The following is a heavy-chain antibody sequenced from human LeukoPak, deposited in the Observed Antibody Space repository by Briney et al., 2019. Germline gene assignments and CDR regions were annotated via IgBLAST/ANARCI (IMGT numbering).Heavy chain of an antibody. J-gene: IGHJ4*02. CDR2: ISPSDGNT. V-gene: IGHV3-23*01. CDR1: GFTFSKYA. Sequence: GGSLRLSCAASGFTFSKYAMSWVRQAPGKGLEWVSAISPSDGNTFYAGSVKGRFTVSRDNSKNTLLLQMNSLRAEDTALYYCAKDSSVPYGITDWGQGTLVTVSS. CDR3: AKDSSVPYGITD. D-gene: IGHD4-17*01.